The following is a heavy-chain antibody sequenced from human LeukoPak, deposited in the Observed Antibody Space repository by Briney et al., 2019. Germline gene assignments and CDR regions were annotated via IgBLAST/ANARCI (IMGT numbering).Heavy chain of an antibody. CDR1: GFIFSNSW. D-gene: IGHD3-3*01. J-gene: IGHJ6*02. CDR2: IKGDGSEK. V-gene: IGHV3-7*05. Sequence: GGSLRLSCAASGFIFSNSWMTWVRQAPGKGLEWVANIKGDGSEKEYVESVKGRFTISRDNAKNSLYLLMNSLRAEDTAVYYCARTPTYGFWSGYTLDVWGQGTTATVSS. CDR3: ARTPTYGFWSGYTLDV.